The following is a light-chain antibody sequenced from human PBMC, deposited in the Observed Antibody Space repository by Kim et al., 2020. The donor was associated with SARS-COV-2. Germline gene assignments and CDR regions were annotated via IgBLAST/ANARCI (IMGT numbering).Light chain of an antibody. CDR1: HSVSSY. Sequence: APGGRASLSCRASHSVSSYLAWYQQKHGQAPRLLIDDASNRATGIPARFSGSGSGTDFTLTISSLEREDCAVYYCQQRSNWPPTFGQGTRLEIK. J-gene: IGKJ5*01. CDR3: QQRSNWPPT. V-gene: IGKV3-11*01. CDR2: DAS.